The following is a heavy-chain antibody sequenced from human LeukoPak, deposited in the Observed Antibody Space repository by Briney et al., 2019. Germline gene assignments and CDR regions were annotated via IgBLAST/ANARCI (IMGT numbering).Heavy chain of an antibody. Sequence: GGSLRLSCAASGFTFSDYYMSWIRQAPGKGLEWVSYISSSGSTIYYADSVKGRFTISRDNAKNSLYLQMNRLRAEDTAVYYCARECYDSSGYRFDYWGQGTLVTVSS. CDR1: GFTFSDYY. J-gene: IGHJ4*02. V-gene: IGHV3-11*01. D-gene: IGHD3-22*01. CDR3: ARECYDSSGYRFDY. CDR2: ISSSGSTI.